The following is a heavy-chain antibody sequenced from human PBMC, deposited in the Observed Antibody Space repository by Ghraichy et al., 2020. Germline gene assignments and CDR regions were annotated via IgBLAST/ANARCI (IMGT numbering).Heavy chain of an antibody. CDR2: SYHSGTT. V-gene: IGHV4-38-2*02. CDR3: ARKPRRDGYNYH. J-gene: IGHJ5*02. CDR1: GYSISSGHY. Sequence: SETLSLTCTVSGYSISSGHYWGWIRQPPVKRLKWIGSSYHSGTTYYNPSLQSRVTISVDTSQNQFSLKLSTVTDADTAVYYCARKPRRDGYNYHWGQGTLITYSS. D-gene: IGHD5-24*01.